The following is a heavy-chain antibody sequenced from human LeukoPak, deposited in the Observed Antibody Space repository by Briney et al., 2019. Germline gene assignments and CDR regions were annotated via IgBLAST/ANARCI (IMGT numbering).Heavy chain of an antibody. CDR3: AKSPSIAARLFDY. V-gene: IGHV3-23*01. CDR2: ISGNGGST. J-gene: IGHJ4*02. Sequence: GGSLRLSCAASGFTVSSNYMSWVRQAPGKGLEWVSAISGNGGSTYYADSVKGRFTISRDNSKNTLYLQMNSLRAEDTAVYYCAKSPSIAARLFDYWGQGTLVTVSS. D-gene: IGHD6-6*01. CDR1: GFTVSSNY.